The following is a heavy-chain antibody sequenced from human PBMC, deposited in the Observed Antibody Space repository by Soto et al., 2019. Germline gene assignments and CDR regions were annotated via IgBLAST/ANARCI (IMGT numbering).Heavy chain of an antibody. V-gene: IGHV3-23*01. CDR2: ISGSGGST. CDR3: AKDAHFYDSSGLWEKTEYYFDY. J-gene: IGHJ4*02. Sequence: GGSLRLSCAASGFTFSSYAMSWVRQAPGKGLEWVSAISGSGGSTYYADSVKGRFTISRDNSKNTLYLQMNSLRAEDTAVYYCAKDAHFYDSSGLWEKTEYYFDYWGQGTLVTVSS. D-gene: IGHD3-22*01. CDR1: GFTFSSYA.